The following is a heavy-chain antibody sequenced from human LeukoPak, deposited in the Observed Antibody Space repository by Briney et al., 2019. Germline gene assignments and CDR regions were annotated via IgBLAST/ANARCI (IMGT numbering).Heavy chain of an antibody. J-gene: IGHJ3*02. CDR3: ARDPDFWSGYKRGDAFDI. V-gene: IGHV1-18*01. Sequence: ASVKLSCKASGYTFTSYGISWVRQAPGQGLEGMGWISTYNGNTNYAQKLQGRVTMTTDTSTSTAYMELRSLRSDDTAVYYCARDPDFWSGYKRGDAFDIWGQGTMVTVSS. CDR1: GYTFTSYG. D-gene: IGHD3-3*01. CDR2: ISTYNGNT.